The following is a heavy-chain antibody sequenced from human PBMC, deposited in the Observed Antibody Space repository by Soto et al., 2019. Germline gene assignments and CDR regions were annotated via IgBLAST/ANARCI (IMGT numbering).Heavy chain of an antibody. J-gene: IGHJ4*02. CDR3: ARDQARGDSRGYCYELDY. CDR1: GGTFSSYA. CDR2: IIPIFGTA. D-gene: IGHD3-22*01. V-gene: IGHV1-69*01. Sequence: QVQLVQSGAEVKKPGSSVKVSCKASGGTFSSYAISWGRQAPGQGLEWMGGIIPIFGTANYAQKYQGRVKISADESTSTAYMELSSLRSEDTAVYYCARDQARGDSRGYCYELDYWGQGTLVTVSS.